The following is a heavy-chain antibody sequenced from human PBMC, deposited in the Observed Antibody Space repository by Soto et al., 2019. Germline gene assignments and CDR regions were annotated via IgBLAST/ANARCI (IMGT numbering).Heavy chain of an antibody. CDR3: ARVDVDIVASGFDP. J-gene: IGHJ5*02. CDR2: ISAYNGNT. CDR1: GYTFTSYG. Sequence: ASVNVSCKASGYTFTSYGISWVRQAPGQGLEWMGWISAYNGNTNYAQKLQGRVTMTTDTSTSTAYMELRSLRSDDTAVYYCARVDVDIVASGFDPWGQGTLVTVSS. V-gene: IGHV1-18*01. D-gene: IGHD5-12*01.